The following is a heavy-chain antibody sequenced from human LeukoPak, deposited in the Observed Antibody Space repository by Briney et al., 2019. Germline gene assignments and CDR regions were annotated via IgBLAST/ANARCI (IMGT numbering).Heavy chain of an antibody. CDR2: ISAYNGNT. CDR3: ARVGRYDYVWGSYRYTRSWFDP. CDR1: GYTFTSYG. D-gene: IGHD3-16*02. J-gene: IGHJ5*02. Sequence: ASVKVSCKASGYTFTSYGTSWVRQAPGQGLEWMGWISAYNGNTNYAQKLQGRVTMTTDTSTSTAYMELRSLRSDDTAVYYCARVGRYDYVWGSYRYTRSWFDPWGQGTLVTVSS. V-gene: IGHV1-18*01.